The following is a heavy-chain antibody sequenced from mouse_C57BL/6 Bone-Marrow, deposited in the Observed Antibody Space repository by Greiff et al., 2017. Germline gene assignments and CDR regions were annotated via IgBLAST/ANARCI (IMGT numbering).Heavy chain of an antibody. Sequence: QVQLQQPGAELVKPGASVKLSCKASGYTFTSYWMHWVKQRPGQGLEWIGMIHPNSGSTNYNEKFKSKATLTVDKSSSTAYMQLSSLTSEDSAVYYCARLITTEGYFDVWGTGTTVTVSS. CDR2: IHPNSGST. J-gene: IGHJ1*03. CDR3: ARLITTEGYFDV. D-gene: IGHD1-1*01. CDR1: GYTFTSYW. V-gene: IGHV1-64*01.